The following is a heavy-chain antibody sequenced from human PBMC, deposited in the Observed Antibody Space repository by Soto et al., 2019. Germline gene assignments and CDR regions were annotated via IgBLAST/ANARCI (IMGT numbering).Heavy chain of an antibody. Sequence: PSETLSLTCTVSGGSISSSSYYWGWIRQPPGKGLEWIGSIYYSGSTYYNPSLKSRVTISVDTSKNQFSLKLSSVTAADTAVYYCARQNPVDIVATILDYWGQGTLVTVSS. J-gene: IGHJ4*02. D-gene: IGHD5-12*01. CDR2: IYYSGST. CDR1: GGSISSSSYY. CDR3: ARQNPVDIVATILDY. V-gene: IGHV4-39*01.